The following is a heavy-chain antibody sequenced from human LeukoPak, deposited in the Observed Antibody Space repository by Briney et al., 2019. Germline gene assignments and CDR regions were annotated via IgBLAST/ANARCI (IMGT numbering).Heavy chain of an antibody. CDR3: ARSVDYDILTGFTAEYFQH. CDR2: IYHSGSI. D-gene: IGHD3-9*01. V-gene: IGHV4-38-2*02. J-gene: IGHJ1*01. Sequence: SETLSLTCTVSGYSISNGYYWGWIRQPPGKGLEWIGSIYHSGSIYYNPSLKSRVTISVDTSKNQLSLKLSSVTAADTAVYYCARSVDYDILTGFTAEYFQHWGQGTLVTVSS. CDR1: GYSISNGYY.